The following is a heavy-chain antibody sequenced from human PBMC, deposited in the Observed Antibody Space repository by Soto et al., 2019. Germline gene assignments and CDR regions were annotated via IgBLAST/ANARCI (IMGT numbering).Heavy chain of an antibody. Sequence: PSETLSLTCTVSGGSISSGGYYWSWIRQHPGKGLEWIGYIYYSGSTNYNPSLKSRVTISVDTSKNHLSLKVTSVSAADTAVYYCARMVNAFDMWGPGTMVTVSS. CDR2: IYYSGST. CDR3: ARMVNAFDM. J-gene: IGHJ3*02. D-gene: IGHD5-18*01. CDR1: GGSISSGGYY. V-gene: IGHV4-61*03.